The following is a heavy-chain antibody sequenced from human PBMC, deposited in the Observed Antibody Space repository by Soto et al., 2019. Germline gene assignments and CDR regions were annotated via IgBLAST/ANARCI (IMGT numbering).Heavy chain of an antibody. D-gene: IGHD3-9*01. V-gene: IGHV4-31*02. CDR1: GGSLSSAVYS. CDR3: ARAYYDILTAYFDY. Sequence: SETLSRTCTVSGGSLSSAVYSGVWIRQHPGKGLEWIGSIYYSGTTFYTPSLKSRVTISVDTSNNQFSLRLTSVTAADTAVYYCARAYYDILTAYFDYWGQGTLVTVSS. J-gene: IGHJ4*02. CDR2: IYYSGTT.